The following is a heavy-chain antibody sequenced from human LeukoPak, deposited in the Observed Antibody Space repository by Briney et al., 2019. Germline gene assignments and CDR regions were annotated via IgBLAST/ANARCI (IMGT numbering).Heavy chain of an antibody. Sequence: ASVKVSCKASGYTFTGYYMHWVRQAPGQGHEWMGWINPNSGGTNYAQKFQGRVTMTRDTSISTAYMELSRLRSDDTAVYYCARVLYSSSSILAFDIWGQGTMVTVSS. CDR2: INPNSGGT. D-gene: IGHD6-6*01. V-gene: IGHV1-2*02. J-gene: IGHJ3*02. CDR1: GYTFTGYY. CDR3: ARVLYSSSSILAFDI.